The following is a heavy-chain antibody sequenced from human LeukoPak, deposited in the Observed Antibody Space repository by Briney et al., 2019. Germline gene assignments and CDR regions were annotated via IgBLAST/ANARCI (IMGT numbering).Heavy chain of an antibody. V-gene: IGHV3-74*01. CDR3: ARPGVGFDY. Sequence: SGGSLRLSCAASGFTFTSHWMHWVRQAPGKGLVWLSRINTDGTITSYADSLEGRFTISRDNAKNTVYLQMNSLRTEDTAVYYCARPGVGFDYWGQGALVTVSS. J-gene: IGHJ4*02. CDR2: INTDGTIT. CDR1: GFTFTSHW.